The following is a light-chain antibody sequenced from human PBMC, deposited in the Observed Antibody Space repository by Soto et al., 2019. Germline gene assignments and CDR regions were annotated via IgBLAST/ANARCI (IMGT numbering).Light chain of an antibody. CDR1: SSDVGGYNY. CDR3: NSYTGSSTLV. Sequence: QSALTQPASVSGSPGQSITISCTGTSSDVGGYNYVSWYQQHPGKAPKLMIYDVTNRPSGASNRFSGSKSGNTASLTITGLQAEDEADYYCNSYTGSSTLVFGTGTKLTVL. V-gene: IGLV2-14*03. CDR2: DVT. J-gene: IGLJ1*01.